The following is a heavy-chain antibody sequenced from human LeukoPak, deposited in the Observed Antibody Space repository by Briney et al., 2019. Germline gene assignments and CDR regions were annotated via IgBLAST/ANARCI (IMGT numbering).Heavy chain of an antibody. CDR1: GGSISSYY. CDR2: IYYSGST. J-gene: IGHJ4*02. V-gene: IGHV4-59*01. D-gene: IGHD3-3*01. Sequence: PSETLSLTCTVSGGSISSYYWSWIRQPPGKGLEWIGYIYYSGSTNYNPSLKSRVTISVDTSKNQFSLRLNSVTAADTAVYDCAVGGGFWSGYWTPAIDYWGQGSLVTVSS. CDR3: AVGGGFWSGYWTPAIDY.